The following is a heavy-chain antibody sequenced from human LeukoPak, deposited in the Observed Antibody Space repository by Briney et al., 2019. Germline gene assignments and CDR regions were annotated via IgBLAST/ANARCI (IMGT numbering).Heavy chain of an antibody. V-gene: IGHV3-48*02. CDR1: RFTFSSYW. Sequence: GGSLRLSCAASRFTFSSYWMGWVRQAPGKGLEWVSYISSSSSTIYYADSVKGRFTISRDNAKNSLYLQMNSLRDEDTAVYYCARLWEYYGSGSYYIDWWFDPWGQGTLVTVSS. J-gene: IGHJ5*02. D-gene: IGHD3-10*01. CDR2: ISSSSSTI. CDR3: ARLWEYYGSGSYYIDWWFDP.